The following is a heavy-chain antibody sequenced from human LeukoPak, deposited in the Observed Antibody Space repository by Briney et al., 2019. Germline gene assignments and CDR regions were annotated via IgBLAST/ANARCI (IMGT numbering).Heavy chain of an antibody. D-gene: IGHD6-6*01. CDR3: ARGGDIAARPFDY. V-gene: IGHV1-2*02. CDR2: INPNSGGT. CDR1: GYTFTGYY. J-gene: IGHJ4*02. Sequence: ASVKVSCKASGYTFTGYYIHWVRQAPGQGLEWMGWINPNSGGTNYAQEFQDRVTMTRDTSISTAYMDLSRLRSDDTAVYYCARGGDIAARPFDYWGQGTLVTVSS.